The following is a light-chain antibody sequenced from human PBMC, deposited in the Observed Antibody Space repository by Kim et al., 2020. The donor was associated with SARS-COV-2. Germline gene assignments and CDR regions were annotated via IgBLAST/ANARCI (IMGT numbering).Light chain of an antibody. CDR2: GAS. Sequence: EIVLAQSPGTLSLSPGERATLSCRASQSVGSSYLAWYQQKPGQAPRLLIYGASTRATGIPDRFSGSGSGTDFTLTIRRLEPEDFAVHYCQQYGSSPGTFGQGTKVDIK. CDR1: QSVGSSY. V-gene: IGKV3-20*01. CDR3: QQYGSSPGT. J-gene: IGKJ1*01.